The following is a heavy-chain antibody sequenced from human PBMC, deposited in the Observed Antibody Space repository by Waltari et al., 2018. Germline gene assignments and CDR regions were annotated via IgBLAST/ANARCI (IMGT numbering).Heavy chain of an antibody. CDR3: ARTLNYALSGSYNY. CDR2: IYYSGST. V-gene: IGHV4-39*07. Sequence: QLQLQESGPGLVKPSETLSLTCTVSGDSISSSRYYWGWIRQPPGKGLEWIGSIYYSGSTYYNPSLKSRVTISVDTSKNQFSLKLSSVTAADTAVYYCARTLNYALSGSYNYWGQGTLVTVSS. D-gene: IGHD1-26*01. J-gene: IGHJ4*02. CDR1: GDSISSSRYY.